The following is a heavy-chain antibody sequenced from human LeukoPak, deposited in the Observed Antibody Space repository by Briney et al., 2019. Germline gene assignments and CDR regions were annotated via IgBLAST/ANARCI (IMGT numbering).Heavy chain of an antibody. CDR3: ARVYNFWSGPPVGAFDI. Sequence: SETLSLTCSVSGGSISSSSYYWGWIRQPPGKGLEWIGSIYYSGSTYYNPSLKSRVTISVDTSKNQFSLKLSSVTAADTAVYYCARVYNFWSGPPVGAFDIWGQGTMVTVSS. CDR2: IYYSGST. CDR1: GGSISSSSYY. V-gene: IGHV4-39*07. J-gene: IGHJ3*02. D-gene: IGHD3-3*01.